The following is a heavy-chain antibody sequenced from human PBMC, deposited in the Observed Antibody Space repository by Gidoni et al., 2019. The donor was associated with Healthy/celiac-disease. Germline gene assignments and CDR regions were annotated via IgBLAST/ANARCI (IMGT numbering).Heavy chain of an antibody. J-gene: IGHJ4*02. D-gene: IGHD6-19*01. Sequence: VQLLESVGGLVKPGGSMKLSCAAYGVTFSSYSMNWDRQAPGRALEVVSSISSRSSYIYYAVSVKGRFTISKDNAKNSLYLQMNSLRAEDTAVYYCAVDLAMAGTFAYWNQGTLVTVSS. CDR1: GVTFSSYS. CDR2: ISSRSSYI. V-gene: IGHV3-21*01. CDR3: AVDLAMAGTFAY.